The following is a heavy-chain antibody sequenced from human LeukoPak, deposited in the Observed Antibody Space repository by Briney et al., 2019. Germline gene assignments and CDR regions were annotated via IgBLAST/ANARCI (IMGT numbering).Heavy chain of an antibody. D-gene: IGHD5-12*01. CDR1: GFTFNSYA. CDR3: AKDLDYPTGKDY. V-gene: IGHV3-23*01. J-gene: IGHJ4*02. CDR2: ISGSGGST. Sequence: GGSLRLSCAASGFTFNSYAMSWVRQAPGKGLEWVSAISGSGGSTYYADSVKGRFTISRDNSKNTLYLQMNSLRAEDTAVYYCAKDLDYPTGKDYWGQGTLVTVSS.